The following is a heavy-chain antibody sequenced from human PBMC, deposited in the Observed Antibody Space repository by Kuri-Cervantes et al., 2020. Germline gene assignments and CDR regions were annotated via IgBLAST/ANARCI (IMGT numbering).Heavy chain of an antibody. CDR1: GYTFTSNG. Sequence: ASVKVSCKASGYTFTSNGISWVRQAPGQGLEWMGWISAYNGSTNYAQKLQGRVTMTTDTSTSTAYMELRSLRSDDTAVYYCARSWDIYNWFDPWGQGTLVTVSS. D-gene: IGHD1-26*01. CDR2: ISAYNGST. V-gene: IGHV1-18*01. CDR3: ARSWDIYNWFDP. J-gene: IGHJ5*02.